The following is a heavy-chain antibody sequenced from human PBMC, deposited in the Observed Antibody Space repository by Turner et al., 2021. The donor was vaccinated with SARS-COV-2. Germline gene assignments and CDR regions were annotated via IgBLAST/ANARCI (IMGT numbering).Heavy chain of an antibody. Sequence: QVQLVESGGGVVQPGRSLRLSCAAAVFTFSSYGMHWVRQAPGKGLEWVAVISYDGSNKYYADSVKGRFTISRDNSKNTLYLQMNSLRAEDTAVYYCAKLLWQLVSPAGDFDYWGQGTLVTVSS. CDR3: AKLLWQLVSPAGDFDY. CDR1: VFTFSSYG. CDR2: ISYDGSNK. D-gene: IGHD6-6*01. V-gene: IGHV3-30*18. J-gene: IGHJ4*02.